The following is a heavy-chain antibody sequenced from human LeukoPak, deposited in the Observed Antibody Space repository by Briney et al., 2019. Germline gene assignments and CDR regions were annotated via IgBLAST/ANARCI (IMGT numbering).Heavy chain of an antibody. CDR1: GFTFSSYS. CDR3: ARDINYGDFPSSSYYFDY. V-gene: IGHV3-21*01. J-gene: IGHJ4*02. Sequence: PGGSLRLSCAASGFTFSSYSMNWVRQAPGKGLEWVSSISSSSSYIYYADSVKGRFTISRDNAKNSLYLQMNSLRAKDTAVYYCARDINYGDFPSSSYYFDYWGQGTLVTVSS. CDR2: ISSSSSYI. D-gene: IGHD4-17*01.